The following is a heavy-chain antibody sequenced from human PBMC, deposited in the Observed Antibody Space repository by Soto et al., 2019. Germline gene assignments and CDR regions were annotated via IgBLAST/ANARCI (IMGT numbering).Heavy chain of an antibody. CDR1: GFTFSSYA. CDR3: ARDIDYYDSSDSPYCFDY. J-gene: IGHJ4*02. D-gene: IGHD3-22*01. CDR2: ISYDGSNK. Sequence: GGSLRLSCAASGFTFSSYAMHWVRQAPGKGLEWVAVISYDGSNKYYADSVKGRFTISRDNSKNTLYLQMNSLRAEDTAVYYCARDIDYYDSSDSPYCFDYWGQGTLVTVSS. V-gene: IGHV3-30-3*01.